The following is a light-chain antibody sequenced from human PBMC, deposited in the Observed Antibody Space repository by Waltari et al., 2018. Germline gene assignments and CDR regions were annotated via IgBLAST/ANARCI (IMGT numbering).Light chain of an antibody. V-gene: IGKV3-15*01. Sequence: EIVMTQSPATLSVSPGEGVTLSCRASRLVPNRLAWYQQNPGQAPRLLMYDASTRAAGISARFSGSESGTEFTLTINSLQSEDFAVYFCQQYYNWPLTFGPGTKWISN. CDR1: RLVPNR. CDR3: QQYYNWPLT. J-gene: IGKJ3*01. CDR2: DAS.